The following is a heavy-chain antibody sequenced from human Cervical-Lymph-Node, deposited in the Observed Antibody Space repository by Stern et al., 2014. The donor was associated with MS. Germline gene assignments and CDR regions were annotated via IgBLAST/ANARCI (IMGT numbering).Heavy chain of an antibody. CDR3: ARSRVSVAGNYGY. Sequence: QVQLVQSGPELKKPGASVKVSCEASGYTFITYAMSWVRQAPGKGLEWMGWINTNSGNPTYAQGLKGRFVFSLDTSVSTAYLEISSLKAEDTAVYYCARSRVSVAGNYGYWGQGTLITVSS. CDR1: GYTFITYA. CDR2: INTNSGNP. D-gene: IGHD6-19*01. V-gene: IGHV7-4-1*02. J-gene: IGHJ4*02.